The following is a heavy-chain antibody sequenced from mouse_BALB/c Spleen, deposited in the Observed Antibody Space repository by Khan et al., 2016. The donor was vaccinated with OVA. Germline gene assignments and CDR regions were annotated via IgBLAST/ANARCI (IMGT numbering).Heavy chain of an antibody. D-gene: IGHD1-1*01. V-gene: IGHV1-77*01. CDR3: ARSGYGSLVY. J-gene: IGHJ2*01. CDR1: GYTFPDFV. Sequence: QVQLQQSGPELVKPGSSMKMSCKASGYTFPDFVLNWVKQRTGQGLEWIGQIFPGSGDTYYNEKFKGKATLTADKSSNTVYMQLGSLTSEDSAVXFCARSGYGSLVYWGQGTTLTVSS. CDR2: IFPGSGDT.